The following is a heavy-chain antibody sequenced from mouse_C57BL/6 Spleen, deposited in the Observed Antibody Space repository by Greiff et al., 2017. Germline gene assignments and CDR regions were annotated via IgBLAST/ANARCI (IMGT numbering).Heavy chain of an antibody. J-gene: IGHJ2*01. CDR3: AREEYGSGDYFDY. CDR1: GYSFTDYY. Sequence: VQLQQPGPELVKPGASVKLSCKASGYSFTDYYMNWVKQRNGRSLEWIGEINPNSGTTRYNQKFKGKATLTVDQSSSTAYMQLNSLTSEDSAVYYCAREEYGSGDYFDYWGQGTTLTVSS. CDR2: INPNSGTT. V-gene: IGHV1-39*01. D-gene: IGHD1-1*01.